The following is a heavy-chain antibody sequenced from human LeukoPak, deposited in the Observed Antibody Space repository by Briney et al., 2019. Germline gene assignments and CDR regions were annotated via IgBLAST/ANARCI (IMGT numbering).Heavy chain of an antibody. CDR3: ARTGRTNWFDP. D-gene: IGHD3-10*01. CDR2: ISSDGTYT. J-gene: IGHJ5*02. CDR1: GFTFSSHL. Sequence: TGGSLRLSCAASGFTFSSHLMHWVRQAPGKGLVWVSRISSDGTYTNYADSVRGRFTISRDNAKNTLYLQMNSLRAEDTAVYYCARTGRTNWFDPWGQGTLVTVSS. V-gene: IGHV3-74*01.